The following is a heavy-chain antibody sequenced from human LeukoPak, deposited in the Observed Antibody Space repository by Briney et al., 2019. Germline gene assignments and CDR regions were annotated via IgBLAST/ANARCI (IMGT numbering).Heavy chain of an antibody. D-gene: IGHD3-16*01. J-gene: IGHJ1*01. CDR2: RYYSGST. Sequence: PSETLSLTCSVSGGSISSYYWTWIRQPPGKGLEWIGYRYYSGSTTYNLSLKSRVTMSVDTSKSQFSLKLISVTAADTAIYYCARVRGDFETDWGQGTLVTVSS. CDR3: ARVRGDFETD. V-gene: IGHV4-59*01. CDR1: GGSISSYY.